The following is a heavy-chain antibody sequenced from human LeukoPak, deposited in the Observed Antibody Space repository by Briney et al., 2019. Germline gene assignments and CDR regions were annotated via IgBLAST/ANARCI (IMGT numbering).Heavy chain of an antibody. J-gene: IGHJ6*03. CDR1: GYTFTGYY. CDR3: ARVNLGYRSSYNYYYYYYMDV. D-gene: IGHD6-13*01. CDR2: INPNSGGT. V-gene: IGHV1-2*02. Sequence: GASVKVSCKASGYTFTGYYMRWVRQAPGQGLEWMGWINPNSGGTNYAQKFQGRVTMTRDTSISTAYMELSRLRSDDTAVYYCARVNLGYRSSYNYYYYYYMDVWGKGTTVTVSS.